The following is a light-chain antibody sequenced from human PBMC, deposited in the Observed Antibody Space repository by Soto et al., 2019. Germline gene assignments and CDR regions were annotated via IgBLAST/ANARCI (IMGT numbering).Light chain of an antibody. CDR2: KLS. CDR1: QTLVSSDGNTH. Sequence: DVVMTHSPLSLPVTLGQPASISCTSSQTLVSSDGNTHLNEFQRRPGQSPRRPIYKLSDWDSGVPDSFSGSGSGTGFTLKISSVVAEDVVASYCMQGNQWPAYTFGQGTKLEIK. V-gene: IGKV2D-30*01. CDR3: MQGNQWPAYT. J-gene: IGKJ2*01.